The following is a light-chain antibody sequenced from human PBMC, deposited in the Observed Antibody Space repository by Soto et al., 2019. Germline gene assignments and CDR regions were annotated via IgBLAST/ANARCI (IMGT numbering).Light chain of an antibody. CDR3: QQYDKFPIT. V-gene: IGKV1-39*01. CDR1: QSISSY. CDR2: AAS. Sequence: DIQMTQSPSSLSASVGDIVTITCRASQSISSYLNWYQQKPGKAPKLLIYAASSLQSGVPSRFNGSGSGTDFTLTISNLQPEDFATYYCQQYDKFPITFGQGTRLEIK. J-gene: IGKJ5*01.